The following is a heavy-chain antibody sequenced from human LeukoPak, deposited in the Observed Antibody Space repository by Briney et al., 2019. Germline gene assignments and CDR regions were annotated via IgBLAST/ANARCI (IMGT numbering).Heavy chain of an antibody. V-gene: IGHV3-30*07. CDR3: ARVPSTTNWDPYYYYYMDV. CDR2: ISYDGSNK. CDR1: GFTFSSYA. Sequence: HTGGSLRLSCAASGFTFSSYAMHWVRQAPGKGLEWVAVISYDGSNKYYADSVKGRFTISRDNSRNTLYLQMNTLRAEDTAVYYCARVPSTTNWDPYYYYYMDVWGKGTTVTVSS. D-gene: IGHD7-27*01. J-gene: IGHJ6*03.